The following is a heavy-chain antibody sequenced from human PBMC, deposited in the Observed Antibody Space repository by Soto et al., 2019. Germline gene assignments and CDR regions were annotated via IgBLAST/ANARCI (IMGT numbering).Heavy chain of an antibody. D-gene: IGHD6-13*01. CDR1: GFTLSNYA. V-gene: IGHV3-23*01. CDR2: IGGSGGST. J-gene: IGHJ4*02. Sequence: GGSLRLSCASSGFTLSNYAMSWVRQAPGKGLEWVSSIGGSGGSTYYADSVKGRFTISRDNSKNTLYLQMNSLRAEDTAVYYCAKLIQADGTDYWGQGTLVTVSS. CDR3: AKLIQADGTDY.